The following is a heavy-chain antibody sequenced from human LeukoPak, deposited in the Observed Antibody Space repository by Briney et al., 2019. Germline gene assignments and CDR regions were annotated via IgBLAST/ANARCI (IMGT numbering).Heavy chain of an antibody. CDR1: GFTFSSYG. V-gene: IGHV3-33*06. CDR2: IWYDGTNK. J-gene: IGHJ5*02. Sequence: PGGSLRLSCAASGFTFSSYGFHWVRQAPGKGLEWVAVIWYDGTNKYYADSVKGRFIISRDNSKNTLYLQMNSLRAEDTAVYYWAKDGSGGGWKWFDPWGQGTLVTVSS. D-gene: IGHD2-15*01. CDR3: AKDGSGGGWKWFDP.